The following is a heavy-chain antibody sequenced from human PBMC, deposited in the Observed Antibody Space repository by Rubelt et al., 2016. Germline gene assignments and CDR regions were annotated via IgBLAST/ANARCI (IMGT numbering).Heavy chain of an antibody. Sequence: QLQLQESGPGLVKPSETLSLTCTVSGGSISSSSYYWGWIRQPPGKGLEWIGSIYYSGSTYYNPSLKTRFTISVDTSKNQFSLKQSSVTAADTAVYYCARRPSGYGNYYYYYYMDVWGKGTTVTVSS. CDR1: GGSISSSSYY. D-gene: IGHD6-25*01. CDR2: IYYSGST. J-gene: IGHJ6*03. V-gene: IGHV4-39*01. CDR3: ARRPSGYGNYYYYYYMDV.